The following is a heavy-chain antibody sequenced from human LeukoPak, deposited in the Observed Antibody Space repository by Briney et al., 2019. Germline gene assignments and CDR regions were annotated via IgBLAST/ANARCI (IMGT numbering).Heavy chain of an antibody. D-gene: IGHD6-13*01. V-gene: IGHV3-23*01. Sequence: PGGSLRLSCAASGFTFSSYAMSWVRQAPGKGLEWVSAISGSGGSTYYADSVRGRFTISRDNSKNTLYLQMNSLRAEDTAVYYCAKAYSSSLKWYFDYWGQGTLVTVSS. CDR3: AKAYSSSLKWYFDY. CDR2: ISGSGGST. J-gene: IGHJ4*02. CDR1: GFTFSSYA.